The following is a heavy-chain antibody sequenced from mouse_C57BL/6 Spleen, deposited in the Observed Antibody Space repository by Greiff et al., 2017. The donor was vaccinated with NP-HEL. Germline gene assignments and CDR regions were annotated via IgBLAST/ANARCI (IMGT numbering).Heavy chain of an antibody. Sequence: VQLQQPGAELVKPGASVKLSCKASGYTFTSYWMHWVKQRPGQGLEWIGMIHPNSGSTNYNEKFKSKATLTVDKSSSTAYMQLSSLTSEDSAVYYCATEYYGSRGGFAYWGQGTLVTVSA. V-gene: IGHV1-64*01. CDR2: IHPNSGST. CDR3: ATEYYGSRGGFAY. CDR1: GYTFTSYW. J-gene: IGHJ3*01. D-gene: IGHD1-1*01.